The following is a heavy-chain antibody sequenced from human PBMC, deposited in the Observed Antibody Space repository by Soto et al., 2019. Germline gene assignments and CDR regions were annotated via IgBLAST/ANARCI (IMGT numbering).Heavy chain of an antibody. CDR2: IYYSGST. Sequence: QLQLQESGPGLVKPSETLSLTCTVSGGSISSSSYYWGWIRQPPGKGLEWIGSIYYSGSTYYNPSLKSRVTISVDTSKNQFSLKLSSVTAADTAVYYCASCVRGDWLTQNYYYYMDVWGKGTTVTVSS. D-gene: IGHD2-21*01. CDR3: ASCVRGDWLTQNYYYYMDV. V-gene: IGHV4-39*01. CDR1: GGSISSSSYY. J-gene: IGHJ6*03.